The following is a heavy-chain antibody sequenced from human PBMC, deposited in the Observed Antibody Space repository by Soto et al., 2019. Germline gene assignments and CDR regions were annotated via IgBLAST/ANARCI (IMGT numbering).Heavy chain of an antibody. CDR2: IWYDGSNK. Sequence: QVQLVESGGGVVQPGRSLRLSCAASGFTFSSYGMHWARQAPGKGLEWVAVIWYDGSNKYYADSVKGRFTISRDNSKNTLYLQMNSLRAEDTAVYYCVSYDSSGYHNAFDIWGQGTMVTVSS. V-gene: IGHV3-33*01. D-gene: IGHD3-22*01. J-gene: IGHJ3*02. CDR3: VSYDSSGYHNAFDI. CDR1: GFTFSSYG.